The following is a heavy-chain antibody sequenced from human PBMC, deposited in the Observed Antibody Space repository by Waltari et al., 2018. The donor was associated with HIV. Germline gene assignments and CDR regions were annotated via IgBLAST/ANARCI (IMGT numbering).Heavy chain of an antibody. V-gene: IGHV4-34*01. J-gene: IGHJ6*03. CDR2: INHSGST. CDR3: ARSRGNNRDIVVVVAAGMDV. CDR1: GGSFSGYY. D-gene: IGHD2-15*01. Sequence: QVQLQQWGAGLLKPSETLSLTCAVYGGSFSGYYWSWIRQPPGKGLEWIGEINHSGSTNYNPSLKSRVTISVDTSKKQFSLKLSSVTAADTAVYYCARSRGNNRDIVVVVAAGMDVWGKGTTVTVSS.